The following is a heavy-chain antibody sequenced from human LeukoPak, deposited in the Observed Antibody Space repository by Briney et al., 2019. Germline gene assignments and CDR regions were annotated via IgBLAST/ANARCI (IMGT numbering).Heavy chain of an antibody. Sequence: RTGGSLRLSCAASGFTFSSYSMSWVRQAPGKGLEWVSVISGNGITTYYADSVKGRFTISRDNAKNSLYLQMHSLRAEDTAVYYCARDSQAVGTDFDYWGQGTLVTVSS. J-gene: IGHJ4*02. V-gene: IGHV3-23*01. D-gene: IGHD6-13*01. CDR3: ARDSQAVGTDFDY. CDR2: ISGNGITT. CDR1: GFTFSSYS.